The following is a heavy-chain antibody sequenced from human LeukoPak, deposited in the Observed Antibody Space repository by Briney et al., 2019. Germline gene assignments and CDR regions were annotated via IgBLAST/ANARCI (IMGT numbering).Heavy chain of an antibody. Sequence: GGSLRLSCAASGFPLSSYAMSWVRQASGKGLEWVSATSSSDPGTYYADSVRGRFTISRDNSKNSLYLQMNTLRGEDTAVYYCARGAERSGYDYWGQGTLVTVAS. CDR2: TSSSDPGT. J-gene: IGHJ4*02. CDR3: ARGAERSGYDY. V-gene: IGHV3-23*01. CDR1: GFPLSSYA. D-gene: IGHD3-22*01.